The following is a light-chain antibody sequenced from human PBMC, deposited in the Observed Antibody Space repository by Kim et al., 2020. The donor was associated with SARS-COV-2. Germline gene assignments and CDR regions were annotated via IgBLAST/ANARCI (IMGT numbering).Light chain of an antibody. Sequence: PGERATLSCRASQTVGSNLAWYQQRPGQAPRLLIYATSTRGTGIPARFSGSGSGTEFTLTISSLQSEDFAVYYCQQYSDGPPALTFGGGTKVDIK. J-gene: IGKJ4*01. V-gene: IGKV3D-15*01. CDR1: QTVGSN. CDR2: ATS. CDR3: QQYSDGPPALT.